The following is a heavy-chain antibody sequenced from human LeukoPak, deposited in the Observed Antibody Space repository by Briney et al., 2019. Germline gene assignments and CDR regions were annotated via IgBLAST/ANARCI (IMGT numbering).Heavy chain of an antibody. CDR3: ARGEDYGSGSYGFDY. CDR1: GYTFTSYG. CDR2: ISAYNGNT. D-gene: IGHD3-10*01. V-gene: IGHV1-18*04. J-gene: IGHJ4*02. Sequence: ASVKVSCKASGYTFTSYGISWVRQAPGQGLEWMGWISAYNGNTNYAQKLQGRVTMTTHTSTSTAYMELRSLRSDDTAVYYSARGEDYGSGSYGFDYWGQGTLVTVSS.